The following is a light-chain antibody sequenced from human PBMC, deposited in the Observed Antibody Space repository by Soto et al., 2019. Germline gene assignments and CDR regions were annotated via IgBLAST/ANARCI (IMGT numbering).Light chain of an antibody. CDR1: QPISGW. CDR2: KAS. J-gene: IGKJ1*01. V-gene: IGKV1-5*03. CDR3: QQYNSHPWT. Sequence: DIQMTQSPSTLSASVGGRVTITCRASQPISGWLAWYQQKPGVAPKVVIYKASSLASGVPSRFSGSASGTEFTLTISSLQPDDYATYYCQQYNSHPWTFGQGTKVEI.